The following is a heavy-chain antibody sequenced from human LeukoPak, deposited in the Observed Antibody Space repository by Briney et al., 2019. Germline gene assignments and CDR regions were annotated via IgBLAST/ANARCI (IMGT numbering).Heavy chain of an antibody. J-gene: IGHJ4*02. CDR3: ARGRWFGELFGY. Sequence: SETLSLTCTVSGGSISSSSYYWGWIRQPPGKGLEWIGSIYYSGVSYYNTSLKSRVTISVDTSKNQFSLKLSSVTAADTAVYYCARGRWFGELFGYWGQGTLVTVSS. CDR1: GGSISSSSYY. V-gene: IGHV4-39*07. CDR2: IYYSGVS. D-gene: IGHD3-10*01.